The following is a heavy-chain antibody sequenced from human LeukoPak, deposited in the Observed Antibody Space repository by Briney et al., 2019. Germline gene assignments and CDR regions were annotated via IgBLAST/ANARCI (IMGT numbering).Heavy chain of an antibody. CDR2: IYAPENT. CDR3: ARGPDGSGYYTLDY. CDR1: GASITTYC. Sequence: SETLSLTCTVSGASITTYCWSWIRQPAGKGLEWIGRIYAPENTNYNPSLESRVTMSVDTSKNQFSLKLTSVTAADTAVYYCARGPDGSGYYTLDYWGQGTLVTVSS. D-gene: IGHD3-22*01. J-gene: IGHJ4*02. V-gene: IGHV4-4*07.